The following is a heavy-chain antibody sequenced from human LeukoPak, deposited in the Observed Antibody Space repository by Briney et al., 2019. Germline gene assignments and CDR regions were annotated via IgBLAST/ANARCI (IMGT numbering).Heavy chain of an antibody. J-gene: IGHJ3*02. V-gene: IGHV3-48*04. CDR3: ARDGGYGADKDAFDI. CDR1: GFTFSNYN. D-gene: IGHD4-17*01. CDR2: ISISTSSI. Sequence: GGSLRLSCAASGFTFSNYNMNWVRQAPGKGLEWVSYISISTSSIYYADSVKGRFTISRDNAKNSLYLQMNSLRAEDTAVYYCARDGGYGADKDAFDIWGQGTMVTVSS.